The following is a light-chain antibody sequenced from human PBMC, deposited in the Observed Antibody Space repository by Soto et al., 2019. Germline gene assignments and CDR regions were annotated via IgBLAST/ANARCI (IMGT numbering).Light chain of an antibody. CDR1: QSITSTY. CDR3: PHRACLPII. V-gene: IGKV3D-20*02. Sequence: SLAALSLNTGERATLSCRASQSITSTYLAWYQPQPGQAPNLLIYGVSSRATGVPARFSGSGSGTDFTLTISILEAEDGTVDYSPHRACLPIIFGQG. J-gene: IGKJ5*01. CDR2: GVS.